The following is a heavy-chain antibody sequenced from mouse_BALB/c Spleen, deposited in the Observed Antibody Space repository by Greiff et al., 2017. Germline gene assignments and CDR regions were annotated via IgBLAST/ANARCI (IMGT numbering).Heavy chain of an antibody. Sequence: DVMLVESGGGLVKPGGSLKLSCAASGFTFSSYTMSWVRQTPEKRLEWVATISSGGSYTYYPDSVKGRFTISRDNAKNTLYLQMSSLKSEDTAMYYSTRVGDYNGSSRYFDYWGQGTTRTVAS. CDR3: TRVGDYNGSSRYFDY. CDR1: GFTFSSYT. V-gene: IGHV5-6-4*01. D-gene: IGHD1-1*01. J-gene: IGHJ2*01. CDR2: ISSGGSYT.